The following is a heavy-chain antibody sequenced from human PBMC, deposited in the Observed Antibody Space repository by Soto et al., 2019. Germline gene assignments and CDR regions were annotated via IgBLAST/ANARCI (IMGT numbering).Heavy chain of an antibody. Sequence: QVQLVQSGAEVKKPGASVKVSCKASGYTFTGYYMHWVRQAPGQGLEWMGWINPNSGDTNYAQKVQGRVTMTSETSISTAYMELSRLRSYDTDVYYCARDHGYSSSWAAWPYYYYGMDVWGQGTTVTVSS. J-gene: IGHJ6*02. CDR1: GYTFTGYY. CDR2: INPNSGDT. CDR3: ARDHGYSSSWAAWPYYYYGMDV. D-gene: IGHD6-13*01. V-gene: IGHV1-2*02.